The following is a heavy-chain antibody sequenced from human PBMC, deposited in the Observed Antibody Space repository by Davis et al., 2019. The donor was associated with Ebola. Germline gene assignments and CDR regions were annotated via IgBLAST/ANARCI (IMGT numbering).Heavy chain of an antibody. J-gene: IGHJ5*02. D-gene: IGHD2-2*02. CDR1: GCTFTGYY. V-gene: IGHV1-2*02. CDR2: INPNSGGT. Sequence: ASVKVSCKASGCTFTGYYMHWVRQAPGQGLEWMGWINPNSGGTNYAQKFQGRVTMTRDTSISTAYMELSRLRSDDTAVYYCARDRPAAIRSVNWFDPWGQGTLVTVSS. CDR3: ARDRPAAIRSVNWFDP.